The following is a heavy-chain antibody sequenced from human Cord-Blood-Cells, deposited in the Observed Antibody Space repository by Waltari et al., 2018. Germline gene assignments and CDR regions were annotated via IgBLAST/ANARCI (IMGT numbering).Heavy chain of an antibody. V-gene: IGHV4-31*03. Sequence: QVQLQESGPGLVKPSQTLSLTCTVSGGSISSGGYYWSWIRPHPGKGLEWIGYIYYSGSTYYNPSLKSRVTISVDTSKNQFSLKLSSVTAADTAVYYCARVRVITGTTRAFDIWGQGTMVTVSS. CDR1: GGSISSGGYY. CDR2: IYYSGST. D-gene: IGHD1-7*01. CDR3: ARVRVITGTTRAFDI. J-gene: IGHJ3*02.